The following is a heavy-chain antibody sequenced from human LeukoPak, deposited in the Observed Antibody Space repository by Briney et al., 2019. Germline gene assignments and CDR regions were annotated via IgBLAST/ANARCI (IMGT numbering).Heavy chain of an antibody. D-gene: IGHD3-22*01. CDR1: GGSISSYY. V-gene: IGHV4-59*01. CDR2: ISYSGST. CDR3: AREPLVVIPTSGAFDI. J-gene: IGHJ3*02. Sequence: SETLSLTCTVSGGSISSYYWSWIRQPPGKGLEWIGYISYSGSTIYNPSLKSRVTISVDTSTNQFSLKLSSVTAADTAVYYCAREPLVVIPTSGAFDIWGQGTMVTVSS.